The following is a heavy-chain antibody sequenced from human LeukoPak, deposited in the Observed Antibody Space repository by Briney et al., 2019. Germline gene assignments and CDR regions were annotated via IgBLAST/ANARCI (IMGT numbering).Heavy chain of an antibody. Sequence: GPSVKVSRKASGGTVSSYAISWVRQALGQGLEWMGGMIPIFGSGNYAQKFQGRVTITADKPTSTAYMELSSLRSEDTAVSYCATVPLDFWSGYLRYYYYMDVWGKGTTVTVSS. CDR3: ATVPLDFWSGYLRYYYYMDV. CDR2: MIPIFGSG. CDR1: GGTVSSYA. V-gene: IGHV1-69*06. J-gene: IGHJ6*03. D-gene: IGHD3-3*01.